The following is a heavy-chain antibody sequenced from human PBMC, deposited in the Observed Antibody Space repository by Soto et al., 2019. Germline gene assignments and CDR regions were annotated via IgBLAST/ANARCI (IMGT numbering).Heavy chain of an antibody. J-gene: IGHJ4*02. V-gene: IGHV3-23*01. CDR1: GFTFSSYA. D-gene: IGHD6-19*01. CDR3: AKDAPAGIAVAGFDY. CDR2: ISGSGGST. Sequence: GGSLRLSCAASGFTFSSYAMSWVRQAPGKGLEWVSAISGSGGSTYYADSVKGRFPISRDNSKNTLYLQMNSLSAEDTAVYYCAKDAPAGIAVAGFDYWGQGTLVTVSS.